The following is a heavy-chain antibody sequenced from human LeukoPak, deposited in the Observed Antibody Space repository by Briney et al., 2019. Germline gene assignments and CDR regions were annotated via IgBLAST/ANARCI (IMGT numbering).Heavy chain of an antibody. J-gene: IGHJ4*02. Sequence: PGGSLRLSCAASGFTFDDYAMHWIRQAPGKGLESVSGISWNSGSIGYADCVKGRFTISRDNAKNSLYLQMNSLRAEDMALYNCAKDMAAGQYCSSTSCYTFDYWGQGTLVTVSS. CDR1: GFTFDDYA. V-gene: IGHV3-9*03. CDR3: AKDMAAGQYCSSTSCYTFDY. CDR2: ISWNSGSI. D-gene: IGHD2-2*02.